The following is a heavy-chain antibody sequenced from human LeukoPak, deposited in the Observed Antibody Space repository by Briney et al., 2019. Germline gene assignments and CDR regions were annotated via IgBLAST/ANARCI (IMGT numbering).Heavy chain of an antibody. CDR1: GYTFTSYD. D-gene: IGHD3-22*01. Sequence: ASVKVSCKASGYTFTSYDINWVRQATGQGLEWMGWMNPNSGNTGYAQKFQGRVTITRNTSISTAYMELSSLRSEDTAVYYCARARVSYDSSGSATDAFDIWGQGTMVTVSS. V-gene: IGHV1-8*03. CDR3: ARARVSYDSSGSATDAFDI. CDR2: MNPNSGNT. J-gene: IGHJ3*02.